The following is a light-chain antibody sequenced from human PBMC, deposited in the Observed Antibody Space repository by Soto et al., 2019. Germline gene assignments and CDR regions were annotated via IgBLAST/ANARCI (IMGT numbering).Light chain of an antibody. Sequence: QSALTQPASVSGSPGQSITISCTGTSSDVGFYNYVSWYQQHPGKAPKLMIYDVSKRPSGVPDRFSGSKSGNTASLTISGLQAEDEADYYCCSHAGSYTYVFGTGTKLTVL. CDR1: SSDVGFYNY. J-gene: IGLJ1*01. CDR3: CSHAGSYTYV. V-gene: IGLV2-11*01. CDR2: DVS.